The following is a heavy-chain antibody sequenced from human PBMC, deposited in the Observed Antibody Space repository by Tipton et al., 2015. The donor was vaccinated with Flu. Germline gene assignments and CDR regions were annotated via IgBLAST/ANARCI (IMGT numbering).Heavy chain of an antibody. V-gene: IGHV4-4*07. CDR2: KSTSGST. CDR1: GGSIRSYY. CDR3: ARDSNSGRAFDM. J-gene: IGHJ3*02. Sequence: TLSLTCSVSGGSIRSYYWSWIRKPAGKGLEWIGLKSTSGSTNYNPSLKSRVTLSLDTSENQFSLKLTSVTAADTAVYFCARDSNSGRAFDMWGHGTMVTVSS. D-gene: IGHD1-1*01.